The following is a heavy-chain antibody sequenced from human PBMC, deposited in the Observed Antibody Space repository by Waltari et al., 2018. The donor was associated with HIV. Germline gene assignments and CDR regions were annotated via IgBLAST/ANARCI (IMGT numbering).Heavy chain of an antibody. D-gene: IGHD2-8*02. Sequence: LEWVSGISWNSGSIGYADSVKGRFTISRDNAKNSLYLQMNSLRAEDTALYYCAKEGSAGGLGAFDIWGQGTMVTVSS. CDR2: ISWNSGSI. J-gene: IGHJ3*02. CDR3: AKEGSAGGLGAFDI. V-gene: IGHV3-9*01.